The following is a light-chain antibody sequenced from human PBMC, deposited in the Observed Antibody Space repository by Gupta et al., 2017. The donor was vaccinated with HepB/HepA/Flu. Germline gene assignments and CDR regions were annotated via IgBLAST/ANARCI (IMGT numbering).Light chain of an antibody. CDR1: SSDVGRYNY. Sequence: QSXLTQPXSVSGSXGQSITVSCTGSSSDVGRYNYVAWYQQHPGKAPKLMIYDVSDRPSGVSNRFSGSKSGNTASLTISGLQTEDEADYYCSSYTSSGSLVFGGGTKVTVL. CDR3: SSYTSSGSLV. CDR2: DVS. J-gene: IGLJ2*01. V-gene: IGLV2-14*03.